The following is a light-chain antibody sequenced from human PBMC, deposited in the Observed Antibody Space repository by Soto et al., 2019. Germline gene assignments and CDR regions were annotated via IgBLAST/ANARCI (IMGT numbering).Light chain of an antibody. CDR2: GAS. CDR1: QTVTSTF. CDR3: HQYDSSRT. J-gene: IGKJ1*01. V-gene: IGKV3-20*01. Sequence: EIVLTQSPGTLSLSPGERATLSCRASQTVTSTFLAWYQQKPGQAPRLLIYGASRRATGIPDRFSGSGSGTDFALTIPRLEPEDFAVYYCHQYDSSRTFGQGTKVEMK.